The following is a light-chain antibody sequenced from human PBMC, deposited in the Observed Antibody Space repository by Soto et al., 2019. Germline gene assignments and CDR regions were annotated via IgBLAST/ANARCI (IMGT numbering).Light chain of an antibody. Sequence: EIEMTQSPATLSVSTGERATLSCWAIQSVNSDLAWYQQRPGQPPRLLIYAASTRATGIPARFGGSGSASGREFTLTISRLEPEDFAVYYCQQYGSSPWTFGQGTKVDIK. CDR2: AAS. V-gene: IGKV3-15*01. CDR3: QQYGSSPWT. J-gene: IGKJ1*01. CDR1: QSVNSD.